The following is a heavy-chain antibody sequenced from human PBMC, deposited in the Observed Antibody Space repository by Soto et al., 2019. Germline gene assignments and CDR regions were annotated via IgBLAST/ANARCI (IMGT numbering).Heavy chain of an antibody. CDR2: ISGSGGST. CDR1: GFTFSSYA. D-gene: IGHD3-16*02. CDR3: ARTSGITFGGVIGIPMRYYFDY. V-gene: IGHV3-23*01. J-gene: IGHJ4*02. Sequence: GGSLRLSCAASGFTFSSYAMSWVRQAPGKGLEWVSAISGSGGSTYYADSVKGRFTISRDNSKNTLYLQMNSLRAEDTAVYYCARTSGITFGGVIGIPMRYYFDYWGQGTLVTVSS.